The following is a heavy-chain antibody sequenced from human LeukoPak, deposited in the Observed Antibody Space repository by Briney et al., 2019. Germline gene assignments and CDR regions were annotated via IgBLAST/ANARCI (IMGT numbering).Heavy chain of an antibody. CDR2: INWNGAST. V-gene: IGHV3-20*04. CDR1: GFTFSSYS. Sequence: GGSLRLSCAASGFTFSSYSMNWVRQAPGKGLEWVSGINWNGASTGYADSVKGRFTISRDNAKNSLYLQMNSLRAEDTALYYCAKGVRITMVRGAFDIWGQGTMVTVSS. J-gene: IGHJ3*02. CDR3: AKGVRITMVRGAFDI. D-gene: IGHD3-10*01.